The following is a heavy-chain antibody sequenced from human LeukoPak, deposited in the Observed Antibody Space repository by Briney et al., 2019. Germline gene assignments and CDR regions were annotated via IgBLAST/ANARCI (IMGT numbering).Heavy chain of an antibody. CDR3: ARHSYNSGWYFFGY. CDR1: GGSISSSSYY. J-gene: IGHJ4*02. Sequence: SETLSLTCTVSGGSISSSSYYWGWIRQPPGKGLEWIGYIYYSGTTNYNPSLKSRVTISVDTSKNQFSLKLSSVTAADTAVYFCARHSYNSGWYFFGYWGQGILVTVSS. CDR2: IYYSGTT. V-gene: IGHV4-61*05. D-gene: IGHD6-19*01.